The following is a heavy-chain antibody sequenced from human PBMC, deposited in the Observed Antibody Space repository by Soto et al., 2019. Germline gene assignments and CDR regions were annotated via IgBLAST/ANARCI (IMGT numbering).Heavy chain of an antibody. V-gene: IGHV3-74*01. Sequence: EVQLVESGGGLVQPGGSLRLSCAASEFTFSGRSVHWVRQAPGKGLVWVSGIDKVGTDSTYADSVKGRFTSSRDNAKKTVYLQMNSLRVEDTSVYYCARGWFGPDVWGKGTTVTVSS. D-gene: IGHD3-10*01. CDR3: ARGWFGPDV. J-gene: IGHJ6*03. CDR2: IDKVGTDS. CDR1: EFTFSGRS.